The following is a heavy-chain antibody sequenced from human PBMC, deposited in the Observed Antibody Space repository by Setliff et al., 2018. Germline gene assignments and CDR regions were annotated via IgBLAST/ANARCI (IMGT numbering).Heavy chain of an antibody. CDR2: VFYTGTT. J-gene: IGHJ5*02. CDR3: VRQFRMGTLAGCPPES. Sequence: PSETLSLTCTVSGDSFKSDSFYWGWIRQPPGKGLEWIGSVFYTGTTYYTPSLKRRATLSVDTSKNQFSLRLRFVTAADAAVYYCVRQFRMGTLAGCPPESWGPGTLVTVS. D-gene: IGHD3-3*02. CDR1: GDSFKSDSFY. V-gene: IGHV4-39*01.